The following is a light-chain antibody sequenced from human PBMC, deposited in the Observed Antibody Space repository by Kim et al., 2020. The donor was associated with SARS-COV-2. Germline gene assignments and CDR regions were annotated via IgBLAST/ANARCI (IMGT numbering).Light chain of an antibody. CDR2: GAS. CDR1: QSVSSN. CDR3: QQYNKWPLT. J-gene: IGKJ4*01. Sequence: VSPGERATLSCRASQSVSSNLAWYQHKPGQAPRLLIHGASTRATGIPARFSGSGSGTEFTFTISSLQSEDFAVYYCQQYNKWPLTFGGGTKVDIK. V-gene: IGKV3D-15*01.